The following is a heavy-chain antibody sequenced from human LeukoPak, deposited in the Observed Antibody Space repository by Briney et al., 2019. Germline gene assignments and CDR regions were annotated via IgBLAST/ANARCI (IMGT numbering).Heavy chain of an antibody. V-gene: IGHV5-51*01. D-gene: IGHD3-22*01. CDR2: IYPGDSDT. J-gene: IGHJ4*02. CDR3: ARADTYYYDSSGYYVLDY. Sequence: PGESLKISCKGSGYRFTSYWIGWVRPMPGKGLEWMGIIYPGDSDTRYSPSFQGQVTISADKSISTAYLQWSSLKASDTAMYYCARADTYYYDSSGYYVLDYWGQGTLVTVSS. CDR1: GYRFTSYW.